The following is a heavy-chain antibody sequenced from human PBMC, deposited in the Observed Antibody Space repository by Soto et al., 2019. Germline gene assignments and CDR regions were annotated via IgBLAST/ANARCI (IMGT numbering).Heavy chain of an antibody. CDR3: ARARGARYFDY. D-gene: IGHD2-15*01. CDR1: GGSISSGDYY. J-gene: IGHJ4*02. V-gene: IGHV4-30-4*01. Sequence: QVQLQESGPGLVKPSQTLSLTCTVSGGSISSGDYYWSWIRQPPGKGLEWIGYIYYSGSTYYNPALKSRVTIAVDTAENKCALKLSSVTAADTAVDYCARARGARYFDYWGQGALVTVSS. CDR2: IYYSGST.